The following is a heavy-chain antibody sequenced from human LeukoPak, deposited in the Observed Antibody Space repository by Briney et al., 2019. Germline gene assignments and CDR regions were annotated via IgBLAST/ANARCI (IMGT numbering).Heavy chain of an antibody. CDR1: GYTFTGCY. D-gene: IGHD2-2*01. V-gene: IGHV1-2*02. J-gene: IGHJ5*01. CDR3: ARADASRWFDY. Sequence: GASVTVSFKASGYTFTGCYMHWVRQAPGQGLEWMGWINANSGDTGYAQKFQGRVTMTRDTSVSTAYMELSRLRSDDTAAYFCARADASRWFDYWGQGALVTVSS. CDR2: INANSGDT.